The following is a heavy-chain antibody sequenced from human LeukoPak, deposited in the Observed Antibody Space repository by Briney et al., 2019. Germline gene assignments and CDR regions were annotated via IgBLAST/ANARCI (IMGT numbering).Heavy chain of an antibody. V-gene: IGHV3-53*01. CDR1: GFTVSSNY. Sequence: GGSLRLSCAASGFTVSSNYMSWVRQAPGKGLEWVSVIYSGGSTYYADSVKGRFTISRDNSKNTLYLQMNSLRAEDTAVYYCARSGYCSGGRCYLAAFATWGQGTMVTVSS. D-gene: IGHD2-15*01. CDR3: ARSGYCSGGRCYLAAFAT. J-gene: IGHJ3*02. CDR2: IYSGGST.